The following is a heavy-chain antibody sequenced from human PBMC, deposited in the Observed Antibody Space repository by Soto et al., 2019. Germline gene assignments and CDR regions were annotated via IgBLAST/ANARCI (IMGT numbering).Heavy chain of an antibody. CDR3: GRHRELLWFGESTYFDY. V-gene: IGHV4-59*08. CDR2: IYYSGST. Sequence: SETLSLTCTVSGGSISSYYWSWIRQPPGKGLEWIGYIYYSGSTNYNPSLKSRVTISVDTSKNQFSLKLSSVTAADTAVYYCGRHRELLWFGESTYFDYWGQGTLVTVSS. D-gene: IGHD3-10*01. CDR1: GGSISSYY. J-gene: IGHJ4*02.